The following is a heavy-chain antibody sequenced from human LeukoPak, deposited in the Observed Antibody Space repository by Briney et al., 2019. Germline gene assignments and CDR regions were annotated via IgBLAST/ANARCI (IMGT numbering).Heavy chain of an antibody. V-gene: IGHV3-15*01. Sequence: PGGSLRPSCAASGFTFSNAWMSWVRQAPGKGLEWVGRIKSKTDGGTTDYAAPVKGRFSFSRDDSRNTVYLQMNSLKTEDTAVYYCTTDHGYSGYWGQGILVTVSS. CDR3: TTDHGYSGY. J-gene: IGHJ4*02. CDR2: IKSKTDGGTT. CDR1: GFTFSNAW. D-gene: IGHD5-12*01.